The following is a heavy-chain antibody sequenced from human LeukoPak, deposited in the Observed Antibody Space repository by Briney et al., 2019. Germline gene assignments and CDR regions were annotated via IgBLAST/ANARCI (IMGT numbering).Heavy chain of an antibody. Sequence: GGSLRLSCVASGFSLSGYWMYWIRQAPGKGLMYISRNNGDGSTTNYADIVKGRFTMSRDNVKNTLYLQMNSLRVEDTAVYYCARDPRNVGLAPWGQGTLVTVSS. CDR3: ARDPRNVGLAP. CDR2: NNGDGSTT. CDR1: GFSLSGYW. V-gene: IGHV3-74*01. J-gene: IGHJ5*02. D-gene: IGHD2-15*01.